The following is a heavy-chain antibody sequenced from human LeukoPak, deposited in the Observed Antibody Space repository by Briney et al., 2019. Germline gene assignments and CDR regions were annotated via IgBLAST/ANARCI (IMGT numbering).Heavy chain of an antibody. D-gene: IGHD3-22*01. CDR2: VSGSGGST. J-gene: IGHJ2*01. CDR1: GFIFTRYV. CDR3: AKDLPRGGYYDSSGDLLGWYFDL. Sequence: GGSLRLSCGASGFIFTRYVMNWVRQSPGKGLEWVSAVSGSGGSTYYADSVKGRFTISRDNSKNTLYLQMNSLRAEDTAVYYCAKDLPRGGYYDSSGDLLGWYFDLWGRGTLVTVSS. V-gene: IGHV3-23*01.